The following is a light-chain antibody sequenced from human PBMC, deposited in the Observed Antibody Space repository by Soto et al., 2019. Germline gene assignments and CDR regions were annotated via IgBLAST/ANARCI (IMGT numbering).Light chain of an antibody. CDR2: DAS. CDR1: QSVSSY. V-gene: IGKV3-11*01. Sequence: EIVLTHAPATRSLSPGERATLSCRASQSVSSYLAWYQQKPGQATRLLIYDASNRATGIPARFSGSGSGTDFTLTISSLEPEDFAVYYCQQRSNWHPLTFGQGTRLEIK. J-gene: IGKJ5*01. CDR3: QQRSNWHPLT.